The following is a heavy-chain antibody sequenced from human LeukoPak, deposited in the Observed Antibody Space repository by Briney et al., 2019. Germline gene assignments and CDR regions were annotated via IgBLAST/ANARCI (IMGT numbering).Heavy chain of an antibody. CDR1: GGTFSSYA. CDR2: IIPIFGTA. J-gene: IGHJ4*02. CDR3: ARGGRGAYDSSGYYYDRPGDY. Sequence: GASVKVSCKASGGTFSSYAISWVRQAPGQGLEWMGGIIPIFGTANYAQKFQGRVTITADESTSTAYMELSSLRSEDTAVYYCARGGRGAYDSSGYYYDRPGDYWGQGTLVTVSS. V-gene: IGHV1-69*13. D-gene: IGHD3-22*01.